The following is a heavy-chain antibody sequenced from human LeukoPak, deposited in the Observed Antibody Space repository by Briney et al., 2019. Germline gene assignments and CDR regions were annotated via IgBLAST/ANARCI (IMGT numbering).Heavy chain of an antibody. J-gene: IGHJ1*01. CDR1: GFIFSTYA. CDR2: ITGSGDST. D-gene: IGHD1-26*01. V-gene: IGHV3-23*01. CDR3: TTARGSDLQYFQH. Sequence: GGSLRLSCAASGFIFSTYAMSWVRKAPGKGLEWVSAITGSGDSTYYADSVKGRFTISRDNSKNTLSLQMNSLRAEDTAVYYCTTARGSDLQYFQHWGQGTLVTVSS.